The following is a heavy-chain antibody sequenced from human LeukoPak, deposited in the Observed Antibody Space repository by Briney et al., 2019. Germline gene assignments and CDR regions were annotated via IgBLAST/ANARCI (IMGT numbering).Heavy chain of an antibody. J-gene: IGHJ4*02. D-gene: IGHD3-3*01. CDR3: ARDSGPIGVVPPADY. CDR2: ISGSGGST. Sequence: GGSLRLSCAASGFTFSSYAMSWVRQAPGKGLEWVSAISGSGGSTYYADSVKGRFTISRDNSKNTLYLQMNSLRAEDTAVYYCARDSGPIGVVPPADYWGQGTLVTVSS. CDR1: GFTFSSYA. V-gene: IGHV3-23*01.